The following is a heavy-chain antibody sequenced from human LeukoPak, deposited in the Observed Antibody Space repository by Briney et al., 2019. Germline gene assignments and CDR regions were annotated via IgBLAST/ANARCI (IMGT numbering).Heavy chain of an antibody. Sequence: ASVKVSCKVSGYTLTELSMHWVRQAPGKGLEWMGGFDPEDGKTIYAQKFQGRVTMTEDTSTDTAYMELSSLKSEDTAVYYCARESPPGYGDYSTPDGMDVWGQGTTVTVSS. CDR2: FDPEDGKT. V-gene: IGHV1-24*01. CDR3: ARESPPGYGDYSTPDGMDV. D-gene: IGHD4-17*01. CDR1: GYTLTELS. J-gene: IGHJ6*02.